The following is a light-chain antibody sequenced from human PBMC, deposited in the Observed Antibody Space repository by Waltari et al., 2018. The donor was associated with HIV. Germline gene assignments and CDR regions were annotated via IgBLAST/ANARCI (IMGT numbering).Light chain of an antibody. CDR1: SSDVGGYNY. CDR2: EVT. Sequence: QSALTQPASVSGSPGQSITISCTGTSSDVGGYNYVSWYQQHPGKAPKLTIYEVTNRPSGGSNRFSGSKSGKTSSLTISGLQVEEEADYYCSSYTSSSLEIFGGGTQLTVL. J-gene: IGLJ2*01. V-gene: IGLV2-14*03. CDR3: SSYTSSSLEI.